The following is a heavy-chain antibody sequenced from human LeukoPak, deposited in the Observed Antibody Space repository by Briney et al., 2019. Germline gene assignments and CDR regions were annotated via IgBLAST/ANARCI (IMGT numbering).Heavy chain of an antibody. Sequence: SQTLSLTCTVSGGSISSGSYYWSWIRQPAGKGLEWIGRIYSSGDTNYNPSLKSRVTISLDTSKNQSSLKLSSVTAADTAVYYCARGDIVVVPAAITAYYYYYMDVWGKGTTVTISS. CDR1: GGSISSGSYY. CDR3: ARGDIVVVPAAITAYYYYYMDV. J-gene: IGHJ6*03. V-gene: IGHV4-61*02. CDR2: IYSSGDT. D-gene: IGHD2-2*01.